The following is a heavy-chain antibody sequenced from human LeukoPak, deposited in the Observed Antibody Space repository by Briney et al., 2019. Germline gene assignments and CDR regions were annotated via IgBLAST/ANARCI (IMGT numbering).Heavy chain of an antibody. Sequence: GGSLRLSCAASGFTFSDYYMSWIRQAPGKGLEWVSYISSSSSYTNYADSVKGRFTISRDNAKNSLYLQMNSLRAEDTAVYYCASAGHGYCSSTSCLYFDYWGQGTLVTVSS. D-gene: IGHD2-2*01. CDR1: GFTFSDYY. V-gene: IGHV3-11*06. CDR3: ASAGHGYCSSTSCLYFDY. CDR2: ISSSSSYT. J-gene: IGHJ4*02.